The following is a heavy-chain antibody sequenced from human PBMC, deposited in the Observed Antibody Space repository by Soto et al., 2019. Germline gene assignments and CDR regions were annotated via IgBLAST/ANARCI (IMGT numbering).Heavy chain of an antibody. J-gene: IGHJ4*02. D-gene: IGHD2-2*01. CDR1: GFTFSSYA. Sequence: GGSLRLSCAASGFTFSSYAMSWVRQAPGKGLEWVSAISGSGGSTYYADSVKGRFTISRDNSKNTLYLQMNSLRAEDTAVYYCATDQLLSSFNSDYWGQGTLVTVSS. V-gene: IGHV3-23*01. CDR3: ATDQLLSSFNSDY. CDR2: ISGSGGST.